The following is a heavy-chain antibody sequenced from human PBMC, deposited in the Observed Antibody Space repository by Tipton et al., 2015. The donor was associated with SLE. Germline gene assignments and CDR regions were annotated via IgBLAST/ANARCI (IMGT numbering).Heavy chain of an antibody. V-gene: IGHV3-53*04. CDR1: GFTVSSNY. Sequence: SLRLSCAASGFTVSSNYMSWVRQAPGKGLEWVSVIYSGGSTYYADSVKGRFTISRPNSKNKLYLQMNSLRAEDTAVYYCARWGSWAVGGYYFDYWGQGTLVAVSS. D-gene: IGHD6-19*01. CDR3: ARWGSWAVGGYYFDY. CDR2: IYSGGST. J-gene: IGHJ4*02.